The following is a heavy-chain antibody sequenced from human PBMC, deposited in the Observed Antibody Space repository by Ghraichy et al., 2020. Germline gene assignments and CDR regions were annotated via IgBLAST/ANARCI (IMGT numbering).Heavy chain of an antibody. CDR3: ARDIFTMLRGVIEI. D-gene: IGHD3-10*01. CDR1: GFTFDDYA. CDR2: INWNSDTM. Sequence: GGSLRLSCAASGFTFDDYAMHWVRQAPGKGLEWVSGINWNSDTMGYADSVEGRFTISRDNARNSLYLQMNSLRAEDTALYYCARDIFTMLRGVIEIWGQGTLVTVSS. J-gene: IGHJ4*02. V-gene: IGHV3-9*01.